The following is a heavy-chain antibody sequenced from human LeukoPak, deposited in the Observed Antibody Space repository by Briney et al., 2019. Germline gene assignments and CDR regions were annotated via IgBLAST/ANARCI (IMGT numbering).Heavy chain of an antibody. CDR1: GFTFSSYG. V-gene: IGHV3-30*18. J-gene: IGHJ5*02. CDR3: AKSADGSGSTKFGP. CDR2: ISYDGSNK. D-gene: IGHD3-10*01. Sequence: PGGSLRLSCAASGFTFSSYGMHWVRQAPGKGLEWVAVISYDGSNKYYADSVKGRFTISRDNSKNTLYLQMNSLRAEDTAVYYCAKSADGSGSTKFGPWGQGTLVTVSS.